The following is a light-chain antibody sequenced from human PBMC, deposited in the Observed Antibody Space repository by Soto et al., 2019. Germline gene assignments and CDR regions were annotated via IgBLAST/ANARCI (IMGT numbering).Light chain of an antibody. Sequence: DIQMTQSPSSLSASIGDRVTITCQASQDIDNSLNWYQQKPGKAPKLLIYDASNLATGVPTKFSGSGSGTDFTFTISSLQPEDIATYYCQRCDNLPLSFGGGTKVEI. V-gene: IGKV1-33*01. CDR1: QDIDNS. CDR3: QRCDNLPLS. J-gene: IGKJ4*01. CDR2: DAS.